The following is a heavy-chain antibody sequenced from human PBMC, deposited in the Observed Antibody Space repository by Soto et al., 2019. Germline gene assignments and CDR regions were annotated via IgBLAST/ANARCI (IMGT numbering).Heavy chain of an antibody. Sequence: SVKVSCKASGYTFTSYGISWVRQAPGQGLEWMGWISAYNGNTNYAQKLQGRVTMTTDTSTSTAYMELRSLRSDDTAVYYCVRETLDTAMVRCFDYWGQGILVSVS. CDR1: GYTFTSYG. V-gene: IGHV1-18*04. CDR2: ISAYNGNT. J-gene: IGHJ4*02. CDR3: VRETLDTAMVRCFDY. D-gene: IGHD5-18*01.